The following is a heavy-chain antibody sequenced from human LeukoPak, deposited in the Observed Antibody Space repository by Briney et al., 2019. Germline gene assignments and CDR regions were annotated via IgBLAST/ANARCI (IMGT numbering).Heavy chain of an antibody. D-gene: IGHD1/OR15-1a*01. CDR2: IRYVGSNK. V-gene: IGHV3-30*02. Sequence: GGSLRLSCAASGFTFSSYGMHWVRQAPGKGLEWVAFIRYVGSNKYYADSVKGRFTIYRDNYKNALYLQMNSLRAEDTAVYYCAKDPLALGTTLIDIWGQGTMVTVSS. CDR1: GFTFSSYG. J-gene: IGHJ3*02. CDR3: AKDPLALGTTLIDI.